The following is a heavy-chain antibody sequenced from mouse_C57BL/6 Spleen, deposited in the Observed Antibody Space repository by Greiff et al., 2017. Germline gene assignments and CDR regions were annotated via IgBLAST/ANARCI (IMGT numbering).Heavy chain of an antibody. V-gene: IGHV1-69*01. CDR3: AAGGYYGSSYRDAMDY. CDR2: IDPSDSYT. J-gene: IGHJ4*01. D-gene: IGHD1-1*01. CDR1: GYTFTSYW. Sequence: VQLQQPGAELVMPGASVKLSCKASGYTFTSYWMHWVKQRPGQGLEWIGEIDPSDSYTNYNQKFKGKSTLTVDKSSSTAYMQLSSLTSEDSAVYYCAAGGYYGSSYRDAMDYWGQGTSVTVSS.